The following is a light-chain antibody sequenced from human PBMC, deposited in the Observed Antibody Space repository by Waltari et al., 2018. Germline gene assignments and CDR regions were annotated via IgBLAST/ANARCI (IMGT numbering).Light chain of an antibody. J-gene: IGLJ2*01. V-gene: IGLV6-57*03. CDR3: QSYDSDEGVV. Sequence: NSLLTQPHSVSESPGKTVTISCTRTSDSIASNYVQWYQQRPGSAPTTVIFEDNQRPSGVPGRFSASIDTASNSASLTIAGLKTEDEALYYCQSYDSDEGVVFGGGTKLTVL. CDR2: EDN. CDR1: SDSIASNY.